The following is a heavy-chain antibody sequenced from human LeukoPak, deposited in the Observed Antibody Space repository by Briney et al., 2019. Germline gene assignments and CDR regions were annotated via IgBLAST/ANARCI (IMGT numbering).Heavy chain of an antibody. CDR1: GGSISSYY. CDR2: IYYSGST. V-gene: IGHV4-59*08. D-gene: IGHD6-13*01. Sequence: SETLSLTCTVSGGSISSYYWSWIRQPPGKGLEWIGYIYYSGSTNYNPSLKSRVTISVDTSKNQFSLKLSSVTAADTAVYYCARRSSSSWSTYYFDYWGQGTLVTVSS. CDR3: ARRSSSSWSTYYFDY. J-gene: IGHJ4*02.